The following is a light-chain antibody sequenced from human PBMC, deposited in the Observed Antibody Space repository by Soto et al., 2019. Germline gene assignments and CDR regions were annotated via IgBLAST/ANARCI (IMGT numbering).Light chain of an antibody. CDR1: QSVSNNY. CDR2: GAS. V-gene: IGKV3D-20*02. CDR3: QQRSNWPFT. J-gene: IGKJ4*01. Sequence: EIVLTQSPGTLSLSPGERATLSCRASQSVSNNYLAWYQQKPGQAPRLLIYGASNRATGIPDRFSGSGSGTDFTLTISSLDPEDFAVYYCQQRSNWPFTFGGGTKVDIK.